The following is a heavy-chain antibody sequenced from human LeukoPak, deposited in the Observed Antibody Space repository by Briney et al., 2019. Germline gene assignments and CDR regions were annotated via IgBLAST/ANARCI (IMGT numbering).Heavy chain of an antibody. CDR1: GYTFTGYY. D-gene: IGHD3-3*01. Sequence: ASVKVSCKASGYTFTGYYMHWVRQAPGQGLEWMGWINPNSGGTNYAQKFQGRVTMTRDTSISTAYMELSRLRSDDTAVHYCARVKYYDFWSGYPSRNWFDPWGQGTLVTVSS. J-gene: IGHJ5*02. CDR2: INPNSGGT. CDR3: ARVKYYDFWSGYPSRNWFDP. V-gene: IGHV1-2*02.